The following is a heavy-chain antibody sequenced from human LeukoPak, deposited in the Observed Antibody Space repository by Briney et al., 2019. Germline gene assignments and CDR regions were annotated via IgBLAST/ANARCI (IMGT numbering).Heavy chain of an antibody. CDR3: ARLTTVTTWFDP. Sequence: SETLSLTCTVSGGSISSYYWSWIRQPPGKGLEWIGYIYYSGSTNYNPSLKSRVTISVDTSKNQFSLKLSSVTAADTAVYYCARLTTVTTWFDPWGQGTLVTVSS. CDR1: GGSISSYY. V-gene: IGHV4-59*08. D-gene: IGHD4-17*01. CDR2: IYYSGST. J-gene: IGHJ5*02.